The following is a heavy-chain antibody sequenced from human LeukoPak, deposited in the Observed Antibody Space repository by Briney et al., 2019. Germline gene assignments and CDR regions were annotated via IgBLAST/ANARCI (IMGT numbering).Heavy chain of an antibody. CDR1: GYTFTGYY. V-gene: IGHV1-2*02. D-gene: IGHD2-15*01. J-gene: IGHJ4*02. CDR3: ATLPRPRYCSGGSCPTLRLAVAEPDSPYDY. Sequence: ASVKVSCKASGYTFTGYYMHWARQAPGQGLEWMGWINPNSGGTNYAQKFQGRVTMTRDTSISTAYMELSRLRSDDTAVYYCATLPRPRYCSGGSCPTLRLAVAEPDSPYDYWGQGTLVTVSS. CDR2: INPNSGGT.